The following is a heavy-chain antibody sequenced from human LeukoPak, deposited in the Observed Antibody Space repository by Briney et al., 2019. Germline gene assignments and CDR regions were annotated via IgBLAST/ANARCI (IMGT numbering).Heavy chain of an antibody. Sequence: GGSLRLSCAASGFTFSGSAMHWVRQASGKGREWVGRIRSKANRYATAYAASVKGRFTITRDDSKNTAYLQMNSLKTEDTAVYYCTTAAAQPYIWGQGTMVTVSS. J-gene: IGHJ3*02. CDR3: TTAAAQPYI. CDR1: GFTFSGSA. D-gene: IGHD1-14*01. CDR2: IRSKANRYAT. V-gene: IGHV3-73*01.